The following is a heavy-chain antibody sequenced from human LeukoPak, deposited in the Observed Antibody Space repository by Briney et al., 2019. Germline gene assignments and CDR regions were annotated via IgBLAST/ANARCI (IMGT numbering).Heavy chain of an antibody. CDR2: ISYDGSNK. V-gene: IGHV3-30*03. J-gene: IGHJ3*02. CDR1: GFTFSSYG. CDR3: ARDLRKAFDI. Sequence: PGRSLRLSCAASGFTFSSYGMHWVRQAPGKGLEWVAVISYDGSNKYYADSVKGRFTISRDNSKNTLYLQMNSLRAEDTAVYYCARDLRKAFDIWGQGTMVTVSS.